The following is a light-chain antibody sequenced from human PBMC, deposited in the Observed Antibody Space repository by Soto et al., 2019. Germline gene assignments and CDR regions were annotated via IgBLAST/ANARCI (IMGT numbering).Light chain of an antibody. V-gene: IGKV3-11*01. CDR2: DAS. CDR1: QSVISY. Sequence: IVLTQSPVTLSLSPGERATLSCRASQSVISYLVWYQQKPGQAPRLLIYDASNRATGIPARFSGSGSGTDFTLTISSLEPEDFAVYYCQQRYNWPPTFGQGTQVDIK. J-gene: IGKJ1*01. CDR3: QQRYNWPPT.